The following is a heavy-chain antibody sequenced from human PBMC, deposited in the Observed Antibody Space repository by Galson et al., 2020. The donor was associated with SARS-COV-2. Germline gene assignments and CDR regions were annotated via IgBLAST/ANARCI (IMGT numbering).Heavy chain of an antibody. CDR3: AREDNWNYLGAFDI. D-gene: IGHD1-7*01. CDR1: GFTFSDHY. V-gene: IGHV3-72*01. Sequence: QLGESLKISCAASGFTFSDHYMDWVRQAPGKGLEWVGRTRNKANSYTTEYAASVKGRFTISRDDSKNSLYLQMNSLKTEDTAVYYCAREDNWNYLGAFDIWGQGTMVTVSS. J-gene: IGHJ3*02. CDR2: TRNKANSYTT.